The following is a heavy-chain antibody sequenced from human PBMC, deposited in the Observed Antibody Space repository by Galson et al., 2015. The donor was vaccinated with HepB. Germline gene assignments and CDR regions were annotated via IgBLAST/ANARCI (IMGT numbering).Heavy chain of an antibody. CDR1: GFTFSSYA. CDR3: AKAYYYDSSGYYCLFDY. CDR2: ISGSGGST. D-gene: IGHD3-22*01. V-gene: IGHV3-23*01. Sequence: SLRLSCAASGFTFSSYAVSWVRQAPGKGLEWVSAISGSGGSTYYADSVKGRFTISRDNSKNTLYLQMNSLRAEDTAVYYCAKAYYYDSSGYYCLFDYWGQGTLVTVSS. J-gene: IGHJ4*02.